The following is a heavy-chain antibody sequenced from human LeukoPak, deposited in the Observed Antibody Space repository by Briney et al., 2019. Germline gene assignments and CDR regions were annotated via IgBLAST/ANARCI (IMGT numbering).Heavy chain of an antibody. V-gene: IGHV3-74*01. CDR1: GFTFSFHW. CDR2: TNNDGSTT. CDR3: ARSLGGGGDY. D-gene: IGHD2-15*01. J-gene: IGHJ4*02. Sequence: PGGSLRLSCAASGFTFSFHWMHWVRQAPGKGLVWVSRTNNDGSTTNYADSVKGRSTISRDNAKNTLYLQMNNLRAKDTALYYCARSLGGGGDYWGQGTLVTVSS.